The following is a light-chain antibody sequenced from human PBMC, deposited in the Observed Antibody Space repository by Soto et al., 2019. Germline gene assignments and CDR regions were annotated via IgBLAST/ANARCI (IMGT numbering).Light chain of an antibody. CDR1: SSNIGAGYD. CDR3: QSYDSSLNGVV. CDR2: GNS. Sequence: QSVLTQPPSVSGAPGQRVTISCTGCSSNIGAGYDVHWYQQLPGTAPKVLIYGNSNRPSGVPDRFSGSKSGTSASLAITGLQAEEEADYYCQSYDSSLNGVVFGGGTKLTVL. J-gene: IGLJ2*01. V-gene: IGLV1-40*01.